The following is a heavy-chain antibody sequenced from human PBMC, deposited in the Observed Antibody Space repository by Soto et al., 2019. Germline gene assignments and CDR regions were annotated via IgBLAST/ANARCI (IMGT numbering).Heavy chain of an antibody. CDR1: GFTFSNAW. J-gene: IGHJ4*02. CDR2: IQSKTDGGAA. D-gene: IGHD1-26*01. V-gene: IGHV3-15*01. Sequence: GGSLRLSCAASGFTFSNAWMAWVRQAPGKGLEWVGRIQSKTDGGAAEYAAPVKGRFTISRDDSKNTLFLQMDSLKTEDTAVYYCTTRMSYFRYSWGQGTLVTVSS. CDR3: TTRMSYFRYS.